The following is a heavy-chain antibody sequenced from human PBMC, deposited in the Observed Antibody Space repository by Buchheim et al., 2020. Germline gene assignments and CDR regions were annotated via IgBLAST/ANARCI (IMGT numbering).Heavy chain of an antibody. CDR2: ISSSGSTI. V-gene: IGHV3-48*03. J-gene: IGHJ4*02. CDR1: GFTFSSYE. CDR3: ASFSYYDFWSGYWGPFDY. D-gene: IGHD3-3*01. Sequence: EVQLVESGGGLVQPGGSLRLSCAASGFTFSSYEMNWVRQAPGKGLEWVSYISSSGSTIYYADSVKGRFHISRDNAKNSLDLQMNSLRAEDTAVYYCASFSYYDFWSGYWGPFDYWGQGTL.